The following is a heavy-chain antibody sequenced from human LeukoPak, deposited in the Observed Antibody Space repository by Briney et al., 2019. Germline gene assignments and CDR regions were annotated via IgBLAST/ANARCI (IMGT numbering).Heavy chain of an antibody. J-gene: IGHJ5*02. CDR2: IYSSGST. Sequence: SETLSLTCTVSGGSISSGSYYWNWIRQPAGKGLEWIGRIYSSGSTNYNPSLKSRVTISVDTSKNQFSLKLTSVTAADTAVYYCASLSGTVRGFTTWGQGTLVTVSS. V-gene: IGHV4-61*02. CDR1: GGSISSGSYY. CDR3: ASLSGTVRGFTT. D-gene: IGHD3-10*02.